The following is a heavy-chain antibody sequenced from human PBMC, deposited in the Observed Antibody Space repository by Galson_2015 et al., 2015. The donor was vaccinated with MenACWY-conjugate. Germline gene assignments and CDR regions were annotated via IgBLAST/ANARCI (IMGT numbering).Heavy chain of an antibody. J-gene: IGHJ3*01. CDR3: VRDQWRQWLVHANDAFDL. D-gene: IGHD6-19*01. CDR2: IYSGGWT. CDR1: GFTVSSNY. V-gene: IGHV3-53*01. Sequence: SLRLSCAVSGFTVSSNYMGWVRQAPGQGLEWVSLIYSGGWTNYADSVKGRFTISRDDSKNTLYLQMNSLRAEDTAVYYCVRDQWRQWLVHANDAFDLWGQGTKVTVSS.